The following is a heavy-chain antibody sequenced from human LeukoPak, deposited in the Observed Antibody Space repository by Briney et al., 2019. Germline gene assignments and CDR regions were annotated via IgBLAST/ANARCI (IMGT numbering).Heavy chain of an antibody. CDR2: ISAYNGNT. V-gene: IGHV1-18*01. CDR3: VIAVAAYY. D-gene: IGHD6-19*01. Sequence: AASVTVSCKASGYTFTSYGISWVRQAPGQGLEWMGWISAYNGNTNYAQKLQGRVTMTTDTSTSTAYMELRSLRSDDTAVYYCVIAVAAYYWGQGTLVTVSS. CDR1: GYTFTSYG. J-gene: IGHJ4*02.